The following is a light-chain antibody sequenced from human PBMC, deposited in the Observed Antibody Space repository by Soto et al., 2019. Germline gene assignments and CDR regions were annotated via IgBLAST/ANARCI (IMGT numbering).Light chain of an antibody. V-gene: IGKV3-15*01. CDR3: QQYNNWPPN. CDR2: GAS. CDR1: QSVSSN. Sequence: EIVMTQSPATLSVSPWERATLSCRASQSVSSNLAWYQQKPGQAPRLLIYGASTRATGIPARFSGSGSGTEFTLTVSSLQSADIAVYFCQQYNNWPPNFGQGTRLEIK. J-gene: IGKJ5*01.